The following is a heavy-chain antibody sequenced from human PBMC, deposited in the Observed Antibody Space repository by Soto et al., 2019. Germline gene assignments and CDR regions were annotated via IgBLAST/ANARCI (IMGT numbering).Heavy chain of an antibody. CDR2: ISSSGGST. CDR1: GFTFSCYA. D-gene: IGHD3-10*01. J-gene: IGHJ2*01. Sequence: EVQLLESGGGLVQPGGSLRLSCAAGGFTFSCYAMSGVRQAPGKGLEWVSAISSSGGSTYYADSVKGRFTISRDNSKNTLYLQMNSLRAEDTAVYYCAKAGGFGGYWYFDLWGRGTLVTVSS. CDR3: AKAGGFGGYWYFDL. V-gene: IGHV3-23*01.